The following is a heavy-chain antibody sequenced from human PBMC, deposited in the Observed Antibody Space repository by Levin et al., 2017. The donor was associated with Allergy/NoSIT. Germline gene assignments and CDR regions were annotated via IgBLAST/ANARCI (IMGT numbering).Heavy chain of an antibody. V-gene: IGHV3-23*01. CDR1: GFTFRNYA. CDR2: ISGSGDST. J-gene: IGHJ4*02. CDR3: AKRYSSSPTVNFDY. D-gene: IGHD6-13*01. Sequence: AGGSLRLSCAASGFTFRNYAMSWVRQAPGRGLEWVSTISGSGDSTYYADSVKGRFTISRDNSKNTLYLQMNSLRAEDTAIYYCAKRYSSSPTVNFDYWGQGTLVTVSS.